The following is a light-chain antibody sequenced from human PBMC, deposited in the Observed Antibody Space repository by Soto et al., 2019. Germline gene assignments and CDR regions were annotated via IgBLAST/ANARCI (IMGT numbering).Light chain of an antibody. CDR2: GNS. J-gene: IGLJ2*01. Sequence: QSVLTQPPSVSGAPGQRVTISCTGSSSNIGAGYDVHWYQQLPGTAPKLLIYGNSNRPSGVPDRFSGSKSGTSASLAIPGLQAEDEAEYYCQSYDSSLSGVVFGGGTQLTVL. CDR1: SSNIGAGYD. V-gene: IGLV1-40*01. CDR3: QSYDSSLSGVV.